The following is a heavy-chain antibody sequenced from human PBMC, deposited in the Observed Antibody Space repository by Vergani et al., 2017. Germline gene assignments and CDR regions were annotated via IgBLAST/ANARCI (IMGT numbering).Heavy chain of an antibody. CDR1: GGSISSGGYS. CDR2: IYHSGST. V-gene: IGHV4-30-2*01. J-gene: IGHJ4*02. D-gene: IGHD3-3*01. Sequence: QLQLQESGSGLVKPSQTLSLTCAVSGGSISSGGYSWSWIRQPPGKGLEWIGYIYHSGSTYYNPSLKSRVTISVDRSKNQFSLKLSSVTAAETAVYYCASRLFWSGYVFDYWGQGTLVTVSS. CDR3: ASRLFWSGYVFDY.